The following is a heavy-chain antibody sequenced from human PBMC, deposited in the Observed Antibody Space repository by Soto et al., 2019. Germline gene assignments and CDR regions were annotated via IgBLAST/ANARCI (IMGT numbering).Heavy chain of an antibody. CDR1: GFSFSSYA. J-gene: IGHJ4*02. CDR3: AKDSGAVAGPY. D-gene: IGHD6-19*01. CDR2: ISGGGGST. V-gene: IGHV3-23*01. Sequence: EVQLLESGGGLVQHGGSLRLSCAASGFSFSSYAMSWVRQAPGKGLEWVSGISGGGGSTDYADSVKGRFTISRDNSKNTLYLQLNSLRAEDTAVYYCAKDSGAVAGPYWGQGTLVTVSS.